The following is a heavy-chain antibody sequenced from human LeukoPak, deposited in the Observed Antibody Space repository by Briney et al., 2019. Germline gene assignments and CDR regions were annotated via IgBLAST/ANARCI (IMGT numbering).Heavy chain of an antibody. CDR1: GGSISSYY. CDR3: ARVGSYYYYYYMDV. V-gene: IGHV4-59*01. J-gene: IGHJ6*03. CDR2: IYYSGST. D-gene: IGHD3-16*01. Sequence: SETPSLTCTVSGGSISSYYWSWIRQPPGKGLEWIGYIYYSGSTNYNPSLKSRVTISVDTSKNQFSLKLSSVTAADTAVYYCARVGSYYYYYYMDVWGKGTTVTVSS.